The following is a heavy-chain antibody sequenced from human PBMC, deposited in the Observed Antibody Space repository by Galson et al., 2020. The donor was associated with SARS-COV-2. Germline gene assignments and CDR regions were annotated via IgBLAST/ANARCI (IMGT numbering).Heavy chain of an antibody. Sequence: SVKVSCKASGFTFTSSAVQWVRQARGQRLEWIGWIVVGSGNTNYAQKFQERVTITRDMFTSTAYMELSSLRSEDTAVYYCAAPDCSSTSCNDAFDIWGQGTMVTVSS. CDR1: GFTFTSSA. CDR2: IVVGSGNT. J-gene: IGHJ3*02. D-gene: IGHD2-2*01. V-gene: IGHV1-58*01. CDR3: AAPDCSSTSCNDAFDI.